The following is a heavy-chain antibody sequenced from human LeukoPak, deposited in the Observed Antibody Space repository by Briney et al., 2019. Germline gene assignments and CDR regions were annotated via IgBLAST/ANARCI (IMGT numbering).Heavy chain of an antibody. V-gene: IGHV4-59*02. J-gene: IGHJ5*02. CDR3: ARETPIVVVPAAIWFDP. D-gene: IGHD2-2*01. CDR1: DDSVSTYY. Sequence: SETLSLTCTVSDDSVSTYYWSWIRQPPGKGLEWIGYIYYSGSTNYNPSLKSRVTISVDTSKNQFSLKLTSVTAADTAVYCCARETPIVVVPAAIWFDPWGQGTLVTVSS. CDR2: IYYSGST.